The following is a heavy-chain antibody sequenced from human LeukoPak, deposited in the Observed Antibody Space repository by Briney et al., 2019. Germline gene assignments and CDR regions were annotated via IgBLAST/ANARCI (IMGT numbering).Heavy chain of an antibody. CDR1: GYTFTGYY. V-gene: IGHV1-2*02. D-gene: IGHD2-2*01. Sequence: ASVKVSCKASGYTFTGYYMHWVRQPPVQGLEWMGWINPNSGGTNYPQKFQGRVTMTRDTSISTPYMELSRLRSDDTAVYYCARDFRSWWLCSTSCYHYYYYMDVWGKGTTVTVSS. CDR2: INPNSGGT. J-gene: IGHJ6*03. CDR3: ARDFRSWWLCSTSCYHYYYYMDV.